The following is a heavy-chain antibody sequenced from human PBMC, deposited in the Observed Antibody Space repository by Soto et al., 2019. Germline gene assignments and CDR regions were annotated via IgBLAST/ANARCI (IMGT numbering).Heavy chain of an antibody. CDR1: GGSFSGYY. CDR3: ARGLKRNYYYYYMDV. V-gene: IGHV4-34*01. J-gene: IGHJ6*03. CDR2: INHSGST. D-gene: IGHD6-25*01. Sequence: PSETLSLTCAVYGGSFSGYYWSWIRQPPGKGLEWIGEINHSGSTNYNPSLKSRVTISVDTSKNQFSLKLSSVTAADTAVYYCARGLKRNYYYYYMDVWGKGTTVTVSS.